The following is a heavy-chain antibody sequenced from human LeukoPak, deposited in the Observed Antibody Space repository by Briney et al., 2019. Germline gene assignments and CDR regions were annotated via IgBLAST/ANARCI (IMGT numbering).Heavy chain of an antibody. CDR1: GYTLTSYA. Sequence: ASVKVSCKASGYTLTSYAINWVRQAPGQGLVWIGWINTNTGNPTYAQDFTGRFVFSLDTSVSTTYLQITSLKPEDTAVYYCARDPRAAADGKADYWGQGTLVTVSS. CDR3: ARDPRAAADGKADY. J-gene: IGHJ4*02. V-gene: IGHV7-4-1*02. D-gene: IGHD6-13*01. CDR2: INTNTGNP.